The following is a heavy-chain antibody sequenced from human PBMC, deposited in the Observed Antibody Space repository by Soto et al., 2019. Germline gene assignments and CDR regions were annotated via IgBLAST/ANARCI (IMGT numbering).Heavy chain of an antibody. CDR3: ARIRQIAYDYIWGSYRSRGHYYFDY. Sequence: QVQLQQWGAGLLKPSETLSLTCAVYGGSFSGYYWSWIRQPPGKGLEWIGEINHSGSTNYNPSLKSRVTISVDTSKNQFSLKLSSVTAADTAVYYCARIRQIAYDYIWGSYRSRGHYYFDYWGQGTLVTVSS. J-gene: IGHJ4*02. CDR2: INHSGST. V-gene: IGHV4-34*01. CDR1: GGSFSGYY. D-gene: IGHD3-16*02.